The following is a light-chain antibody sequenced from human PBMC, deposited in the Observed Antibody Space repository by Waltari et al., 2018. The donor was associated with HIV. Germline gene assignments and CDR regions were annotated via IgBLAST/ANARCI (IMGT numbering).Light chain of an antibody. CDR3: AAWDVSLRGLV. CDR1: SANIGRNS. Sequence: QAALTQPPSASGTPGQRVTISCSGGSANIGRNSVSWFQQVPGTAPKPLIYKDNRRPSGGPDRFSASKSGTSASLAISGLRSEDEADYYCAAWDVSLRGLVFGGGTKLTVL. CDR2: KDN. V-gene: IGLV1-47*01. J-gene: IGLJ2*01.